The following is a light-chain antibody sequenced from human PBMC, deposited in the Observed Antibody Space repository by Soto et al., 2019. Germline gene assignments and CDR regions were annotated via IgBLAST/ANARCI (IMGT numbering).Light chain of an antibody. J-gene: IGKJ1*01. CDR2: AAS. V-gene: IGKV3-20*01. CDR3: QQYGNSAWT. CDR1: QNVRSPY. Sequence: EIVLTQSPGTLSLSPGERATLSCRASQNVRSPYLAWYQQKPGQAPRLLIYAASSRAAGIPDRFSGSGSGTDFTLLISRLDPEDFAVYYCQQYGNSAWTFGQGTKVEIK.